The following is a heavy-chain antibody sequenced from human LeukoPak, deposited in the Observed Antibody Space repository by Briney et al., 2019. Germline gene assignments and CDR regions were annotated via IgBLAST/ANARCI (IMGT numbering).Heavy chain of an antibody. Sequence: GASVKVSCKASGYTFTSYGISWVRQAPGQGLEWMGWISAYNGNTNYAQKFQGRVTITADESTSTAYMELSSLRSEDTAVYYCARDGSAVADNYYYYGMDVWGQGTTVTVSS. V-gene: IGHV1-18*01. CDR2: ISAYNGNT. D-gene: IGHD6-19*01. CDR1: GYTFTSYG. J-gene: IGHJ6*02. CDR3: ARDGSAVADNYYYYGMDV.